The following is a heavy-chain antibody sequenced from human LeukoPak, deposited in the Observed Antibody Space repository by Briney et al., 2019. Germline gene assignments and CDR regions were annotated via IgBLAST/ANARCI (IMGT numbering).Heavy chain of an antibody. CDR3: ARMNVWNDERVSWFDP. D-gene: IGHD1-1*01. Sequence: PSETLSLTCSVSRGAISGNYWGWIRQPAGSGLEWIGRIYSAGISNFNPSLRSRVTMSVDTSKNQVSLRLISVTAADTAVYFCARMNVWNDERVSWFDPWGQGTLVTVSS. CDR2: IYSAGIS. CDR1: RGAISGNY. V-gene: IGHV4-4*07. J-gene: IGHJ5*02.